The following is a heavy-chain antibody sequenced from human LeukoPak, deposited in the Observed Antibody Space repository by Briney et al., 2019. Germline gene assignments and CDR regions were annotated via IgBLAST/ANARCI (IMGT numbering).Heavy chain of an antibody. CDR2: MNPNSGNT. J-gene: IGHJ5*02. D-gene: IGHD3-22*01. Sequence: ASVKVSCKASGYTFTSYDINWVRQATGQGLEWMGWMNPNSGNTGYAQKFQGRVTITADESTSTAYMELSSLRSEDTAVYYCARELYYDSSGYSFSWFDPWGQGTLVTVSS. CDR1: GYTFTSYD. CDR3: ARELYYDSSGYSFSWFDP. V-gene: IGHV1-8*01.